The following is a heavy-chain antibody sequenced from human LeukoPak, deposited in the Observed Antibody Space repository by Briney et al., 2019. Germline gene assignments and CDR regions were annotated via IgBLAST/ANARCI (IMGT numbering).Heavy chain of an antibody. J-gene: IGHJ3*01. CDR1: GYTFTGYY. CDR2: INPNSGGT. CDR3: ARGRGSLRDTLDF. Sequence: ASVKVSCKASGYTFTGYYMHWVRQAPGQGLEWMGWINPNSGGTNYAQNFQGRVTITRDTSISTAYMELSSLGSDDTAVYYCARGRGSLRDTLDFWGQGTMVTVSS. D-gene: IGHD1-26*01. V-gene: IGHV1-2*02.